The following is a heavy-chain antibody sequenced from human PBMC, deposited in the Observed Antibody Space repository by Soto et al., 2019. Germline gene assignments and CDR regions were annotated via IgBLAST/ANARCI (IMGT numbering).Heavy chain of an antibody. CDR2: LIPIFGTT. CDR3: ARSHYYDSSDYYYFDY. V-gene: IGHV1-69*13. D-gene: IGHD3-22*01. CDR1: GGTFSSYA. J-gene: IGHJ4*02. Sequence: ASVKVSCKASGGTFSSYAISWVREAPGQGLEWMGGLIPIFGTTRHAQKFQGRVTSSADESTSTVHMELSRLTSEDTALSFCARSHYYDSSDYYYFDYWGQGTPVTVSS.